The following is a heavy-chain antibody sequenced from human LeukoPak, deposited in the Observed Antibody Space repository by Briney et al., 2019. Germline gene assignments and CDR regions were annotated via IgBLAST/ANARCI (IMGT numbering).Heavy chain of an antibody. J-gene: IGHJ4*02. CDR2: ISGSGGST. D-gene: IGHD1-26*01. Sequence: GGSLRLSCAASGFTFSTYAMNWVRQAPGKGLEWVSGISGSGGSTYHADSVKGRFTISRDSSKNTVYLQMNTLRDDDTAVYYCAKGGGTKGHYYFDYWGQGTLVTVSS. V-gene: IGHV3-23*01. CDR3: AKGGGTKGHYYFDY. CDR1: GFTFSTYA.